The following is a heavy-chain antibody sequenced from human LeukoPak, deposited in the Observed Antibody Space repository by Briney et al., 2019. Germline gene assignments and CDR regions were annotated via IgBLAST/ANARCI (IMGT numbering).Heavy chain of an antibody. J-gene: IGHJ4*02. CDR3: AREGDQTDYLDY. CDR2: IIPILGIA. CDR1: GGTFSSYA. Sequence: ASVKVSCKASGGTFSSYAISWVRQAPGQGLEWMGRIIPILGIANYAQKFQGRVTITADKSTSTAYMELSSLRSEDTAVYYCAREGDQTDYLDYWGQGTLVTVSS. D-gene: IGHD3-16*01. V-gene: IGHV1-69*04.